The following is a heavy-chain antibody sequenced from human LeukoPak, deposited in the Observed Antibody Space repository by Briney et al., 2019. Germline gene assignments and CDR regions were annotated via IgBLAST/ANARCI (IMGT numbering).Heavy chain of an antibody. CDR3: ARESYYDSSGYYGHGDY. Sequence: GGSLRLSCAASGFTFSDYYMSWIRQAPGKGLEWVSYISSSGSTIYYAGSVKGRFTISRDNAKNSLYLQMNSLRAEDTAVYYCARESYYDSSGYYGHGDYWGQGTLVTVSS. D-gene: IGHD3-22*01. J-gene: IGHJ4*02. V-gene: IGHV3-11*01. CDR2: ISSSGSTI. CDR1: GFTFSDYY.